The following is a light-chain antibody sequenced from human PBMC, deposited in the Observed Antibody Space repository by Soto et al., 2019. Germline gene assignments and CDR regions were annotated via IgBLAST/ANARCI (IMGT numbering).Light chain of an antibody. Sequence: QPVLTQPPSASGSPGQSVTISCTGTKNDIGVYDFVSWYQHHPGKAPRLIIYEVVQRPSGVPDRFSGSKSGNTASLTVSGLQVADEADYFCKSYAGSNTYVFGSGTKVTVL. CDR3: KSYAGSNTYV. CDR1: KNDIGVYDF. J-gene: IGLJ1*01. CDR2: EVV. V-gene: IGLV2-8*01.